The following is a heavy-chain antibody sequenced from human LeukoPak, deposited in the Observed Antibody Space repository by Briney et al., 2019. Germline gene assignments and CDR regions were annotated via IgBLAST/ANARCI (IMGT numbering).Heavy chain of an antibody. CDR3: ARGHSTSYPYFSNCLYV. Sequence: SETLSHTSTVPVGSPYRGVFWTTWIRQDPVKGLEWIGYIYYSGNAYYNPSLRSRVNISVDTSKNQFSLNLWSVTAADTAVYFCARGHSTSYPYFSNCLYVWRQGTTVTVSS. CDR2: IYYSGNA. V-gene: IGHV4-31*03. CDR1: VGSPYRGVFW. D-gene: IGHD2-2*01. J-gene: IGHJ6*02.